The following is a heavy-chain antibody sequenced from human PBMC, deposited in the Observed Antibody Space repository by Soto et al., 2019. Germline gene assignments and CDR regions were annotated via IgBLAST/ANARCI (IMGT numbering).Heavy chain of an antibody. Sequence: SVKVSCKASGGTFSSYAISWVRQAPGQGLEWMGGIIPIFGTANYAQKFQGRVTITADESASTAYMELSSLRSEDTAVYYCARTYYYDSSGYPGAFDIWGQGTMVTVSS. D-gene: IGHD3-22*01. CDR3: ARTYYYDSSGYPGAFDI. J-gene: IGHJ3*02. V-gene: IGHV1-69*13. CDR2: IIPIFGTA. CDR1: GGTFSSYA.